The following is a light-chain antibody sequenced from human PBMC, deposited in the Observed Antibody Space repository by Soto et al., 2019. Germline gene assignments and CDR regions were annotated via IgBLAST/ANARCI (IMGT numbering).Light chain of an antibody. CDR1: QSVSSSY. V-gene: IGKV3-20*01. Sequence: VLTQSPGTLSLSPGERATLSCRASQSVSSSYLAWYQQKPGQAPRLLIYGASSRATGIPDRFSGSGSGTDFTLTISGLEPEDVAVYYCQRYGSSRTFGQGTNGEIK. CDR2: GAS. CDR3: QRYGSSRT. J-gene: IGKJ1*01.